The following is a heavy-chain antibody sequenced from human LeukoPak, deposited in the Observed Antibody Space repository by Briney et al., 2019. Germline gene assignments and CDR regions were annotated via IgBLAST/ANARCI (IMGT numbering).Heavy chain of an antibody. J-gene: IGHJ4*02. CDR2: IIPILGIA. Sequence: GASVKVSCKASGGTFSSYTISWVRQAPRQGLEWMGRIIPILGIANYAQKFQGRVTITADKSTSTAYMGLSSLRSEDTAVYYCAILSITIFGVVINDYWGQGTLVTVSS. CDR3: AILSITIFGVVINDY. D-gene: IGHD3-3*01. CDR1: GGTFSSYT. V-gene: IGHV1-69*02.